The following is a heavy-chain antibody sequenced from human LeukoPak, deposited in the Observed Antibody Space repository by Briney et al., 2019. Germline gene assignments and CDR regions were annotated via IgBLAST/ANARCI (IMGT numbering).Heavy chain of an antibody. Sequence: GGSLRHSCAAPGFTFDYYWMTWVRQAPGKGLEWLANIKESGSEKYYVDSVRGRFTISRDNAKNSMYLQMNSLRVEDTAVYYWARGWGERGKCRGGTCNNPQFDYWGRGTLVTVSS. CDR1: GFTFDYYW. CDR3: ARGWGERGKCRGGTCNNPQFDY. V-gene: IGHV3-7*01. CDR2: IKESGSEK. D-gene: IGHD2-15*01. J-gene: IGHJ4*02.